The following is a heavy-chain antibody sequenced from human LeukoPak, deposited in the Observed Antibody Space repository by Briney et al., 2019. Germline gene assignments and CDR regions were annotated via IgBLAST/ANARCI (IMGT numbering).Heavy chain of an antibody. J-gene: IGHJ5*02. V-gene: IGHV3-21*01. CDR3: ARDHYDFWSGPRGNNWFDP. CDR1: GFTFSSYS. D-gene: IGHD3-3*01. CDR2: ISSSSSYI. Sequence: SGGSLRLSCAASGFTFSSYSMNWVRQAPGKGLEWVSSISSSSSYIYYADSVKGRFTISRDNAKNSLYLQMNSLRAEDTAVYYCARDHYDFWSGPRGNNWFDPWGQGTLVTVSS.